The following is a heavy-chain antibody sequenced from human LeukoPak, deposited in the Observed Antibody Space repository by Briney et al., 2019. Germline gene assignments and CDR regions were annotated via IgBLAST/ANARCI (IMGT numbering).Heavy chain of an antibody. D-gene: IGHD5-12*01. CDR1: GFTFSDYY. CDR2: ISSSGSTI. Sequence: GGSLRLSCAASGFTFSDYYMSWIRQAPGKGLEWVSYISSSGSTIYYADSVKGRFTISRDNAKNSLYLQMNSLRAEDTAVYYCAREIKYSGYDFLGYYYYMDVWGKGTTVTVSS. V-gene: IGHV3-11*01. J-gene: IGHJ6*03. CDR3: AREIKYSGYDFLGYYYYMDV.